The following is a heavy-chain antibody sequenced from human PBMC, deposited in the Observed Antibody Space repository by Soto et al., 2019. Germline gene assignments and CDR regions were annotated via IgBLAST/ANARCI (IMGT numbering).Heavy chain of an antibody. D-gene: IGHD2-8*01. Sequence: GGSLRLSCAASGFTFSIYWMHWVRQAPGKGLVWVSGINSDGSSTSHADSVKGRFTISRDSAKNTLYLQMNSLRAEDTAVYYCARGGYCSNGVGYSSYYGMDLWGQGTTVTVSS. J-gene: IGHJ6*02. CDR1: GFTFSIYW. V-gene: IGHV3-74*01. CDR3: ARGGYCSNGVGYSSYYGMDL. CDR2: INSDGSST.